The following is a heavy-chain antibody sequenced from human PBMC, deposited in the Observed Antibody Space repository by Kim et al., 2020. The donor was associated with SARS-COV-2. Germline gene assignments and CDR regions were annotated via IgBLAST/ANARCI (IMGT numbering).Heavy chain of an antibody. D-gene: IGHD4-4*01. CDR1: GFTFSSYE. CDR2: IIGSGTTI. CDR3: ARGPNYSPFDY. J-gene: IGHJ4*02. Sequence: GGSLRLSCAASGFTFSSYEMNWVRQAPGKGLEWVSYIIGSGTTIYYADSVRGRFTTSRDYDKNSLYLQMNSLRAEDTAVYYCARGPNYSPFDYWGQGTL. V-gene: IGHV3-48*03.